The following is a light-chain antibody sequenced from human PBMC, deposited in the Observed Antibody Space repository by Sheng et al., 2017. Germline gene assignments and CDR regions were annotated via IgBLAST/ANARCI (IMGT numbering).Light chain of an antibody. Sequence: DIQMTQSPSSLSASVGDRVTITCRASQGISNYLAWYQQEPGKVPKLLIYAASTLQAAVPSRFSGSGSGTDFTLTITYLQSEDFATYYCQHYYGYPPFTFGPGTKVDI. J-gene: IGKJ3*01. CDR2: AAS. CDR3: QHYYGYPPFT. V-gene: IGKV1-27*01. CDR1: QGISNY.